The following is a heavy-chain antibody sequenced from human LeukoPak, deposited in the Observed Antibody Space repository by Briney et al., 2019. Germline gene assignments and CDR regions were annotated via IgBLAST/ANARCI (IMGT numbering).Heavy chain of an antibody. Sequence: ASVKVSCKASGYTFTGYYMHWVRQAPGQGLEWMGWINPNSGGTNYAQKFQGRVTMTRDTSIRTAYMELSRLTSDDTAVYYCASEGDYYDSSGYFFDYWGQGTLVTVSS. CDR1: GYTFTGYY. V-gene: IGHV1-2*02. D-gene: IGHD3-22*01. J-gene: IGHJ4*02. CDR2: INPNSGGT. CDR3: ASEGDYYDSSGYFFDY.